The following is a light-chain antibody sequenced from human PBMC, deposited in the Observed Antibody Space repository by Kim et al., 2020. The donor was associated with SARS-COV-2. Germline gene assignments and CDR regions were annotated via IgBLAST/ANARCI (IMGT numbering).Light chain of an antibody. J-gene: IGKJ1*01. CDR1: QGISTY. Sequence: DIQLTHSPPFLSASVGDRVTITCRASQGISTYLAWYQQIPGKAPKLLIYRASTLQSGVPSRFSGSGSGTEFTLTISSLQPEDFASYFCQQYNRYPRTFGQGTKVDIK. CDR3: QQYNRYPRT. V-gene: IGKV1-9*01. CDR2: RAS.